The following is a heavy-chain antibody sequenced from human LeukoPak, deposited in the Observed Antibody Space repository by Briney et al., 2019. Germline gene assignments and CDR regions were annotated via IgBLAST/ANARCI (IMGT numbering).Heavy chain of an antibody. D-gene: IGHD5-12*01. V-gene: IGHV3-7*01. CDR1: GFTFSFYW. CDR2: MNQDGSEK. Sequence: GGWLRLSCAASGFTFSFYWMAWVRQAPGKELAWVGNMNQDGSEKNYVDSVKGRFTISRDNAKNSLYLQMNSLRAEDTAVYYCARDSGYDCFDYWGQGTLVTVSS. CDR3: ARDSGYDCFDY. J-gene: IGHJ4*02.